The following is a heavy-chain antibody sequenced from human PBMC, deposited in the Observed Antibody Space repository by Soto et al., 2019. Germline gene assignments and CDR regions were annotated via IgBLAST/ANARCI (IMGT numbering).Heavy chain of an antibody. CDR1: GFTFSSYS. V-gene: IGHV3-21*01. J-gene: IGHJ6*02. CDR3: ARDRSDYYYYGMDV. CDR2: ISSSSSYI. Sequence: EVQLVESGGGLVKPGGSLRLSCAASGFTFSSYSMNWVRQAPGKGLEWVSSISSSSSYIYYADSVKGRFTISRDNAKNSLYLQMNSLRAEDTAVYYCARDRSDYYYYGMDVWGQGTTVTVSS.